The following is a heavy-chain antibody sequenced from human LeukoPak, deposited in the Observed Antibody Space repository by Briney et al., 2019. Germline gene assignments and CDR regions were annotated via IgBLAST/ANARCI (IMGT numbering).Heavy chain of an antibody. D-gene: IGHD1-20*01. CDR3: ARRLTADNDVSPGNYFDP. CDR1: GASISSYY. V-gene: IGHV4-59*08. CDR2: IHYSGNT. J-gene: IGHJ5*02. Sequence: SETLSLTCTVSGASISSYYWNWIRQPPGKGLEWIGHIHYSGNTNYNPSLKSRVTMSVDTSKNQFSLKLSSVTAADTAIYYCARRLTADNDVSPGNYFDPWGQGTLVTVCS.